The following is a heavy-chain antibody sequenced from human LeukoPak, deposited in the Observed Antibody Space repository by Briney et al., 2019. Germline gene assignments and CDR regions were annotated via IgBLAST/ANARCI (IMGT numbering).Heavy chain of an antibody. CDR2: IYYSGST. D-gene: IGHD6-13*01. V-gene: IGHV4-59*08. J-gene: IGHJ4*02. CDR3: ARTTYSSSWYAYFDY. Sequence: SETLSLTCAVYGGSFSGYYWSWIRQPPGKGLEWIGYIYYSGSTNYNPSLKSRVTISVDTSKNQFSLKLSSVTAADTAVYYCARTTYSSSWYAYFDYWGQGTLVTVSS. CDR1: GGSFSGYY.